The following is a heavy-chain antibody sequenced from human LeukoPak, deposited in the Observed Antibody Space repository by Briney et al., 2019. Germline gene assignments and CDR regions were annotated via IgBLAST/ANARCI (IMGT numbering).Heavy chain of an antibody. CDR1: GFTFSNYW. Sequence: GGSLRLSCAASGFTFSNYWMTWVRVRQAPGKGLEWVANIKQDGSETYYVDSVKGRFTISRDNAKNSLYLQMNSLRAEDTAVYYCAREQHWDYDYWGQGTLVTVSS. J-gene: IGHJ4*02. D-gene: IGHD3-3*02. CDR3: AREQHWDYDY. V-gene: IGHV3-7*01. CDR2: IKQDGSET.